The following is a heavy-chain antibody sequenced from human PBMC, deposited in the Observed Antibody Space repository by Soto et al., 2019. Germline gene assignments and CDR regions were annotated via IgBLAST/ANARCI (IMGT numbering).Heavy chain of an antibody. J-gene: IGHJ4*02. CDR2: IDSRGRTL. D-gene: IGHD6-6*01. CDR3: ARQAARNYIDS. V-gene: IGHV3-11*01. Sequence: GGSLRLSCVASGFTFSDYSTSWIRQAPGKGLEWLAFIDSRGRTLSYADSVRGRFTISRDNAENSVYLQMDSLRADDTAVYYCARQAARNYIDSWGQGNSVTVSS. CDR1: GFTFSDYS.